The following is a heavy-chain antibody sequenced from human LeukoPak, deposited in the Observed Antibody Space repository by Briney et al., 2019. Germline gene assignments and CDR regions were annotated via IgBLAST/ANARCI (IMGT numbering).Heavy chain of an antibody. V-gene: IGHV1-2*02. D-gene: IGHD6-13*01. Sequence: ASVKVSCKASGYTFTGYYMHWVRQAPGQGLEWMGWINPNSGGTNHTQKFQGRVTMTRNTSISTAYMELSSLRSEDTAVYYCARDSSSFNWFDPWGQGTLVTVSS. J-gene: IGHJ5*02. CDR1: GYTFTGYY. CDR3: ARDSSSFNWFDP. CDR2: INPNSGGT.